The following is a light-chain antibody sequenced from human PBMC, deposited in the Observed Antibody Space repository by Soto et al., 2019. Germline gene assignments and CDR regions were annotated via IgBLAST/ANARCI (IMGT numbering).Light chain of an antibody. CDR1: QSITNN. Sequence: DIQMTQSPSSLSSSVREMFTIACRASQSITNNLNWYQQKPGRAPKLLIYRVSNLQSGVPPRFSGSGSGTDFTLTISGLQPDDFATYYCQQSYSTPPAFGQGTKVDI. V-gene: IGKV1-39*01. CDR2: RVS. CDR3: QQSYSTPPA. J-gene: IGKJ1*01.